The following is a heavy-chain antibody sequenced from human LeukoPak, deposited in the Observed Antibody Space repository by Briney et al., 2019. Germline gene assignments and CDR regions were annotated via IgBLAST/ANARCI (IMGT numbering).Heavy chain of an antibody. CDR1: GFTFSSYW. J-gene: IGHJ3*02. D-gene: IGHD1-7*01. CDR3: AREGWNCCDAFDI. Sequence: GGSLRLSCAASGFTFSSYWMSWVRQAPGKGLEWVANIKQDGSEKYYVDSVKGRFTISRDNAKNSLYLQMNSLRAEDTAVYYCAREGWNCCDAFDIWGQGTMVTVSS. CDR2: IKQDGSEK. V-gene: IGHV3-7*01.